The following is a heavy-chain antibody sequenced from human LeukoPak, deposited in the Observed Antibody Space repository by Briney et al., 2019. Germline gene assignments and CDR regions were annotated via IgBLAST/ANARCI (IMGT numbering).Heavy chain of an antibody. D-gene: IGHD4-17*01. J-gene: IGHJ6*02. Sequence: ASVKVSCKASGYTFTSYGISWVRQAPGQGLEWMGWISAYNGNTNYAQKLQGRVTMTTDTSTSTAYMELRSLRSDDTAVYYCARHNDYGDYEDYYYYGMDVWGQGTTVTVSS. CDR2: ISAYNGNT. CDR3: ARHNDYGDYEDYYYYGMDV. V-gene: IGHV1-18*01. CDR1: GYTFTSYG.